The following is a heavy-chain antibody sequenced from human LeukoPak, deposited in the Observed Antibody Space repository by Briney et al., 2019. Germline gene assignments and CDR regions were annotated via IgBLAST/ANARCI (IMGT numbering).Heavy chain of an antibody. CDR1: RDSISSYY. CDR3: ARDSGYELT. Sequence: SETLSHTCIVSRDSISSYYWSWIRQPAGKGLEWIGRMYTSGSTNYNPSLKSRVTMSVDTSKNQFSLKVRSVTAADTAVYYCARDSGYELTWGRGTLVTVSS. CDR2: MYTSGST. J-gene: IGHJ5*02. V-gene: IGHV4-4*07. D-gene: IGHD5-12*01.